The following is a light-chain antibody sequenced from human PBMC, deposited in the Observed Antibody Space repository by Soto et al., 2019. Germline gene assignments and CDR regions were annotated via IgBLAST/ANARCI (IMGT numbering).Light chain of an antibody. CDR1: SSNIGSNT. V-gene: IGLV1-44*01. J-gene: IGLJ2*01. CDR3: AVWDDSLNGVL. CDR2: SHS. Sequence: QSVLTQSPSASGTPGQRVTISCSGSSSNIGSNTVNWYQQLPGTAPKLLIYSHSQRPSGVPDRFSGSMSGTSASLAISGLQSEDEADYYCAVWDDSLNGVLFGGGTKLT.